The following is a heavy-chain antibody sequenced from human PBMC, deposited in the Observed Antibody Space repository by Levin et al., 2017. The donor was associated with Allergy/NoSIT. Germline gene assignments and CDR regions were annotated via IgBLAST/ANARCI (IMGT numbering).Heavy chain of an antibody. J-gene: IGHJ6*02. CDR2: ISSSSSTI. CDR1: GFTFSSYS. Sequence: LSLTCAASGFTFSSYSMNWVRQAPGKGLEWVSYISSSSSTIYYADSVKGRFTISRDNAKNSLYLQMNSLRDEDTAVYYCAREVVAATPSYYYYGMDVWGQGTTVTVSS. V-gene: IGHV3-48*02. D-gene: IGHD2-15*01. CDR3: AREVVAATPSYYYYGMDV.